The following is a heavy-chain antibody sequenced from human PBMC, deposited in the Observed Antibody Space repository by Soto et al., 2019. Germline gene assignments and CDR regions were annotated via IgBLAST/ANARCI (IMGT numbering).Heavy chain of an antibody. CDR3: ARPSEIAARYPPPVPLVFDY. J-gene: IGHJ4*02. V-gene: IGHV4-31*03. CDR2: IYYSGST. Sequence: PSETLSLTCTVSGGSISSGGYYWSWIRQHPGKGLEWIGYIYYSGSTYYNPSLKSRVTISVDTSKNQFSLKLSSVTAADTAVYYCARPSEIAARYPPPVPLVFDYWGQGTLVTVSS. D-gene: IGHD6-13*01. CDR1: GGSISSGGYY.